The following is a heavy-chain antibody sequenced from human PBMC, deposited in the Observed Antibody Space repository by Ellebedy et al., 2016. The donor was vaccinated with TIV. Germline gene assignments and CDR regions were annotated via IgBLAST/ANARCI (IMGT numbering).Heavy chain of an antibody. J-gene: IGHJ3*02. CDR2: ISYSGST. D-gene: IGHD1-1*01. V-gene: IGHV4-39*01. CDR1: GGSISSSTYY. CDR3: ATHFGNPNCHGCRAFDI. Sequence: SETLSLXCTVSGGSISSSTYYWGWIRQPPGKGLEWIGIISYSGSTYYNPSLKSRVTISVDTSKNQFSLKLSSVTAADTAVYYCATHFGNPNCHGCRAFDIWGQGTMVTVSS.